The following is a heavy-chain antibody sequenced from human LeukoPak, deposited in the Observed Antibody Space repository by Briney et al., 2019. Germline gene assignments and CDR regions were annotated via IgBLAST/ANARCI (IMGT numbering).Heavy chain of an antibody. V-gene: IGHV3-23*01. Sequence: GGSLRLSYAASGFTFSTHAMSWVRQAPGKGLEWVSGISGSGGSTYYVDSVKGRFTISRDNSKNTLYLQMNSLRAEDTAIYYCAKDRPGSAAAGNWGQGTLVTVSS. CDR2: ISGSGGST. J-gene: IGHJ4*02. CDR3: AKDRPGSAAAGN. D-gene: IGHD6-13*01. CDR1: GFTFSTHA.